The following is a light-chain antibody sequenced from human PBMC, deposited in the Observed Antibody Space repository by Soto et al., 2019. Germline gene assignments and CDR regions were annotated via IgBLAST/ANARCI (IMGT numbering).Light chain of an antibody. V-gene: IGKV3-20*01. CDR2: GAS. Sequence: EIVLMQSPGTLPLSPGERATLSCRASQSVSSSYLAWYQQKPGQAPRLLIYGASSRATGIPDRFSGSGSGTDFTLTISRLEPEDFAVYYCQQYGSSPRSFGGGTKVDIK. CDR3: QQYGSSPRS. J-gene: IGKJ4*01. CDR1: QSVSSSY.